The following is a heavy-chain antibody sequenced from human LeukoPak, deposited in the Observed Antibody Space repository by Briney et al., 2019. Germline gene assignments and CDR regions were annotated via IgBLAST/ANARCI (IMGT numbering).Heavy chain of an antibody. V-gene: IGHV3-23*01. CDR3: AKDEVAVAGTGDAFDN. Sequence: GGSLRLSCAASGLTFSSYAMSWVRQAPGKGLEWVSAISGSGGSTYYADSVKGRFTISRDNSKNTLYLQMNSLRAEDTAVYYCAKDEVAVAGTGDAFDNWGQGTMVTVSS. D-gene: IGHD6-19*01. J-gene: IGHJ3*02. CDR2: ISGSGGST. CDR1: GLTFSSYA.